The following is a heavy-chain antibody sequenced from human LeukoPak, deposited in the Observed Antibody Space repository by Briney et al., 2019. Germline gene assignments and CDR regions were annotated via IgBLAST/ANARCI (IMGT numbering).Heavy chain of an antibody. CDR2: IKQDGSEK. CDR3: ARDRPRYCSGITCPLNY. V-gene: IGHV3-7*03. D-gene: IGHD2-15*01. J-gene: IGHJ4*02. Sequence: PGGSLRLSCAASGFTFGSYWMSWVRQAPGKGLEWVANIKQDGSEKYYVDSVKGRFTIPRDNAKNSLYLQMNSLRAEDTAVYYCARDRPRYCSGITCPLNYWGQGTLVTVSS. CDR1: GFTFGSYW.